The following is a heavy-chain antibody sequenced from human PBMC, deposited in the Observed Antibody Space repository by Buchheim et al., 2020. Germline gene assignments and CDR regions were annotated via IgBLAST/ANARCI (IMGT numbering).Heavy chain of an antibody. Sequence: EVQLVESGGGLVQPAGSLRLSCAASGFLFSNYEMNWVRQAPGKGLEWISYISAGGRTMDYADSVTGRFIISRDNTKNSVYLQVNYLGAEDTAVYYCAKELARSVFDPWGQRT. CDR1: GFLFSNYE. J-gene: IGHJ5*02. CDR2: ISAGGRTM. V-gene: IGHV3-48*03. CDR3: AKELARSVFDP.